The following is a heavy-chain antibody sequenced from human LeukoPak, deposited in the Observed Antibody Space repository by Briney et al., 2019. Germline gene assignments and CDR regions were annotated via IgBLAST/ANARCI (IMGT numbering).Heavy chain of an antibody. CDR1: GDSVSSNSTA. V-gene: IGHV6-1*01. J-gene: IGHJ4*02. Sequence: SQTLSLTCAISGDSVSSNSTAWHWIRQSPSRGLEWLGRTYYRSKWYNDYAVSVKSRIAINPDTSKNQFSLKLSSVTAADTAVYYCARASGYSGYEDYWGQGTLVTVSS. CDR3: ARASGYSGYEDY. D-gene: IGHD5-12*01. CDR2: TYYRSKWYN.